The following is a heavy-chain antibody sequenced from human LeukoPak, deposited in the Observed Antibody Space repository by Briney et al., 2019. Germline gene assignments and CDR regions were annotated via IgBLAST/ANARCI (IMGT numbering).Heavy chain of an antibody. Sequence: PSETLSLTCTVSGGSISSYYWSWIRQPPGKGLEWIGYIYYSGSTNYNPSLKSRVTISVDTSKNQFSLKLSSVTAADTAVYYCARDGGSDYDFWSGGWFDPWGQGTLVTVSS. CDR2: IYYSGST. J-gene: IGHJ5*02. V-gene: IGHV4-59*12. CDR1: GGSISSYY. D-gene: IGHD3-3*01. CDR3: ARDGGSDYDFWSGGWFDP.